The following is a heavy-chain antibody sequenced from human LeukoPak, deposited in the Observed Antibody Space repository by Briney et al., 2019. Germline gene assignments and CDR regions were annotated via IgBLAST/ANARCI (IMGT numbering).Heavy chain of an antibody. CDR3: ASWFYGDYDSTAPEYYMDV. J-gene: IGHJ6*03. CDR1: GGTFSSYA. CDR2: IIPIFGTA. V-gene: IGHV1-69*13. D-gene: IGHD3-3*01. Sequence: SVKVSCKASGGTFSSYAISWVRQAPGQGLEWMGGIIPIFGTANYAQKFQGRVTITADESTSTAYMELSSLRSEDTAVYYCASWFYGDYDSTAPEYYMDVWGKGTTVTVSS.